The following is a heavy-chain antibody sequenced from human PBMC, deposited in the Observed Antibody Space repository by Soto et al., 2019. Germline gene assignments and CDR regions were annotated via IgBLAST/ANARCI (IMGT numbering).Heavy chain of an antibody. CDR2: MFWDDDK. J-gene: IGHJ4*02. Sequence: QITLKESGPTLVKPTQTLTLTCTFSGFSLSSTRVAVGWIRQPPGKALEWLALMFWDDDKRYSPFLKTRLTITQPSTKGKVVFILTNMEPTDMATYFMAHRGVAASGYYFDYWGQGTLVTVSS. CDR1: GFSLSSTRVA. D-gene: IGHD6-19*01. CDR3: AHRGVAASGYYFDY. V-gene: IGHV2-5*02.